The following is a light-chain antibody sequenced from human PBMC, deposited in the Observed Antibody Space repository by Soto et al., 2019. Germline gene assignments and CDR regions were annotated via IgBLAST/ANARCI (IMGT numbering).Light chain of an antibody. Sequence: QCVLTQSPSESATPGQRVTISCSGSGSNIGTHAVNWYQQVPGTAPTLLIFRNHQRPSGVPDRFSGSKSGTSASLAISGPQSEDEADYYCAAWDDSLRAVVFGGGTKLTVL. CDR2: RNH. CDR3: AAWDDSLRAVV. V-gene: IGLV1-44*01. CDR1: GSNIGTHA. J-gene: IGLJ2*01.